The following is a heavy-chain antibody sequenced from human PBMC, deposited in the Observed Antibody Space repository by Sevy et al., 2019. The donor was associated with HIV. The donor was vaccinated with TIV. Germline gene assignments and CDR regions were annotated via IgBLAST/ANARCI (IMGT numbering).Heavy chain of an antibody. CDR1: GGSISSYY. CDR2: IYYSGST. CDR3: ARGYLRYFGASMDV. J-gene: IGHJ6*03. V-gene: IGHV4-59*01. D-gene: IGHD3-9*01. Sequence: SETLSLTCTVSGGSISSYYWSWIRQPPGKGLEWIGYIYYSGSTNYNPSLKSRVTISVDTSKKQFSLRLSSVTATDTAVNYYARGYLRYFGASMDVWGKGTTVTVSS.